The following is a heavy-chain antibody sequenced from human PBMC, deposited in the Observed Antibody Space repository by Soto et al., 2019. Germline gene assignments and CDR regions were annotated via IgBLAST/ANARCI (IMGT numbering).Heavy chain of an antibody. CDR1: GFTFDDYA. CDR2: INWNSGSI. Sequence: SLRLSCAASGFTFDDYARHWVRQVPGKGLEWVSGINWNSGSIGYGDSVKGGFAISRENAKNYPHLQMNSMSADDTAFYYCVKDESINWYSGHFRHWGQGTLVTVSS. V-gene: IGHV3-9*01. D-gene: IGHD6-13*01. CDR3: VKDESINWYSGHFRH. J-gene: IGHJ1*01.